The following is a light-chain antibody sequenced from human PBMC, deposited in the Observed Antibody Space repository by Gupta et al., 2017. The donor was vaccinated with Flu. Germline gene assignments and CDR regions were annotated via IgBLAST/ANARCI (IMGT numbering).Light chain of an antibody. CDR2: GVS. CDR3: QQYGSAPYT. CDR1: QSVSSNY. Sequence: VLTQSPRPLSLAPGERATLSCRASQSVSSNYLAWYQQKPGQAPRLLIYGVSSRATGIPDRISGSGSGTDFSLTISRLEPEDVAVYYCQQYGSAPYTFGRGTKVDIK. V-gene: IGKV3-20*01. J-gene: IGKJ2*01.